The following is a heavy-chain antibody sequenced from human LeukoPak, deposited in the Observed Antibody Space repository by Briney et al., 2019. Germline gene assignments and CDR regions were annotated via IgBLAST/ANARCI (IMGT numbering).Heavy chain of an antibody. D-gene: IGHD3-3*01. Sequence: SETLSLTCTISSGSIDNYYWSWIRQPAGKGLEWIGQIYFSGNTNYNPSLKSRVTISVDRSKNQFSLKLSSVTAAGTAVYYCARHLWSEYHKFDYWGQGTLVTVSS. CDR3: ARHLWSEYHKFDY. CDR1: SGSIDNYY. J-gene: IGHJ4*02. CDR2: IYFSGNT. V-gene: IGHV4-59*01.